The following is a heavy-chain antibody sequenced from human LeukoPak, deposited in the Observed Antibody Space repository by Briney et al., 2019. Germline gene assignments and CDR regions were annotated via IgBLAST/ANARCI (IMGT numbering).Heavy chain of an antibody. CDR2: IYPGDSDT. CDR1: GYSFTSYW. V-gene: IGHV5-51*01. J-gene: IGHJ5*02. CDR3: AIFDFLFGEIDNWFDP. D-gene: IGHD3-16*01. Sequence: GESLKISCKGSGYSFTSYWIGWVRQMPGKGLEWMGIIYPGDSDTRYSPSFQGQVTISADKSISTAYLQWSSLKASDTAMYYCAIFDFLFGEIDNWFDPWGQGTQVTVSS.